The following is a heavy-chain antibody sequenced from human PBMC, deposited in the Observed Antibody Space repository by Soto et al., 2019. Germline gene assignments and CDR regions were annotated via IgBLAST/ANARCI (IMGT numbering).Heavy chain of an antibody. CDR1: GFIFSAFY. J-gene: IGHJ4*02. CDR3: ARSVDLDH. D-gene: IGHD2-15*01. V-gene: IGHV3-11*06. Sequence: KNGGSTRLASAASGFIFSAFYMCWIRQAPGKGLEWVSYISLSRGYTKYADSVKGRFTISRDNTKNLLYLQMNSLRAEDTAVYYCARSVDLDHWGQGTLVTVSS. CDR2: ISLSRGYT.